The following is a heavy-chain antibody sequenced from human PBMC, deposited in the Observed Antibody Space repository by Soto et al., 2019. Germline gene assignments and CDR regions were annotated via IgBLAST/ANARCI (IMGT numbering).Heavy chain of an antibody. CDR1: GGTFSSYA. Sequence: SVKVSCKASGGTFSSYAISWVRQAPGQGLEWMGGIIPIFGTANYAQKFQGRVTITADKSTSTAYMELSSLRSEDTAVYYCARSSSSWYYYYYGMDVWGQGTTVTVSS. CDR3: ARSSSSWYYYYYGMDV. V-gene: IGHV1-69*06. CDR2: IIPIFGTA. J-gene: IGHJ6*02. D-gene: IGHD6-13*01.